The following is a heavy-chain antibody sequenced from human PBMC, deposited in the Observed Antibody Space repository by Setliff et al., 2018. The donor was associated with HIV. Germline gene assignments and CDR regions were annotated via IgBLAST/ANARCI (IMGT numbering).Heavy chain of an antibody. Sequence: GESLKISCKGSGYSFTSYWIGWVRQMPGKGLEWMGIIYPGDSDTTYSPSFQGQVTISADKSIRTAYLQWSSLKASDTAMDYCAKVHSSGWYSNHDAFDIWGQGTMVTVSS. CDR1: GYSFTSYW. CDR2: IYPGDSDT. CDR3: AKVHSSGWYSNHDAFDI. D-gene: IGHD6-19*01. V-gene: IGHV5-51*01. J-gene: IGHJ3*02.